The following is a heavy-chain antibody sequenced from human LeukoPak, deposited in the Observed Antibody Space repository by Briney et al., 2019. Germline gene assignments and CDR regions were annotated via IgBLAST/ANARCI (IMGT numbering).Heavy chain of an antibody. Sequence: SETLSLTCAVYGGSFSGYYWSWIRQPPGKGPEWIGEINHSGSTNYNPSLKSRVTISVDTSKNQFSLKLSSVTAADTAVYYCARLRYGDYVDYWGQGTLVTVSS. J-gene: IGHJ4*02. D-gene: IGHD4-17*01. CDR2: INHSGST. CDR3: ARLRYGDYVDY. V-gene: IGHV4-34*01. CDR1: GGSFSGYY.